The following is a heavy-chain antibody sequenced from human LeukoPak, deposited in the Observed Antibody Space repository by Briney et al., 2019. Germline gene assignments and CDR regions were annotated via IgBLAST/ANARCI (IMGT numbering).Heavy chain of an antibody. Sequence: GGSLRLSCADSGFSFSSYAMHWVRQAPGRGLEWVALISYDGGNKYYADSVKGRFTISRDNSKNTLYLQMNSLRAEDTAVYYCARDEYQLPTVYYYYGMDVWGQGTTVTVSS. D-gene: IGHD2-2*01. CDR2: ISYDGGNK. CDR3: ARDEYQLPTVYYYYGMDV. CDR1: GFSFSSYA. J-gene: IGHJ6*02. V-gene: IGHV3-30*04.